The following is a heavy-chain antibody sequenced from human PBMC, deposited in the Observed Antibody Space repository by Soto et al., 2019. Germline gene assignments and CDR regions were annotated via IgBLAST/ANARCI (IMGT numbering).Heavy chain of an antibody. CDR3: ATWGGLAVDFHY. V-gene: IGHV4-4*02. Sequence: PSETLSLTCAVSGGSISSSNWWSWVRQPPGKGLEWIVEIYHSGSTNYNPSLKSRVTISVDKSKNQFSLKLSSVTAADTAVYYCATWGGLAVDFHYRGQGPLVTVSS. CDR1: GGSISSSNW. D-gene: IGHD6-19*01. CDR2: IYHSGST. J-gene: IGHJ4*02.